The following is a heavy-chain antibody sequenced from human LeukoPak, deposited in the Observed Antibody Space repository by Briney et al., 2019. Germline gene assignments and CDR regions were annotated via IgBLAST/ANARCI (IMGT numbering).Heavy chain of an antibody. V-gene: IGHV1-2*02. CDR1: GYTFSGYY. D-gene: IGHD1-26*01. CDR3: ASGSGSYYTDAFDI. J-gene: IGHJ3*02. Sequence: ASVKVSCKASGYTFSGYYLHWVRQAPGQGLEWMGWINPNSGGTNSAQKFQGRVTMTRNTSISTAYMELSSLRSEDTAVYYCASGSGSYYTDAFDIWGQGTMVTVSS. CDR2: INPNSGGT.